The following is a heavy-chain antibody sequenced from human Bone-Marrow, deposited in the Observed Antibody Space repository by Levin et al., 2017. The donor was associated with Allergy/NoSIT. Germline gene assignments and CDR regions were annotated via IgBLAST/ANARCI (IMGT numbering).Heavy chain of an antibody. CDR3: ARAAPPQAGLPHYYYMDV. Sequence: GGSLRLSCAASGFTFSDYYMSWIRQAPGKGLEWVSYISSSSSYTNYADSVKGRFTISRDNAKNSLYLQMNSLRAEDTAVYYCARAAPPQAGLPHYYYMDVWGKGTTVTVSS. V-gene: IGHV3-11*05. D-gene: IGHD6-19*01. CDR1: GFTFSDYY. CDR2: ISSSSSYT. J-gene: IGHJ6*03.